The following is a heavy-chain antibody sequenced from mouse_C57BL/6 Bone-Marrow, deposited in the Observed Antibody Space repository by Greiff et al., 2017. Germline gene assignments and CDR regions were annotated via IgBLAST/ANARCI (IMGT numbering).Heavy chain of an antibody. CDR2: VYPGSGST. CDR1: GYTFTSYW. V-gene: IGHV1-55*01. J-gene: IGHJ4*01. D-gene: IGHD2-1*01. Sequence: VQLQQPGAELVKPGASVKMSCKASGYTFTSYWITWVKQRPGQGLEWIGDVYPGSGSTNYNEKFKSKATLTVDTSSSTAYMQLSSLTSEDSAVYYCATDLLWSRGDYWGQGTSVTVSS. CDR3: ATDLLWSRGDY.